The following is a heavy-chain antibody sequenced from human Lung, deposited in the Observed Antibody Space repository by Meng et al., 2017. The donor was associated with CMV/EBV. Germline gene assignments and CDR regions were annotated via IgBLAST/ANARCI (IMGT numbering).Heavy chain of an antibody. J-gene: IGHJ4*02. CDR3: ARGVTIHGVTKPPASLR. CDR1: GFTFSGFS. Sequence: GEFPKISCSASGFTFSGFSMNWVRQAPGKGLEWVLSISSCGTYIYYADSVKGRFNSSRDNAQNSLYPQMNSLRAEETAVYYCARGVTIHGVTKPPASLRWGQGTLVTVSS. D-gene: IGHD4-17*01. CDR2: ISSCGTYI. V-gene: IGHV3-21*01.